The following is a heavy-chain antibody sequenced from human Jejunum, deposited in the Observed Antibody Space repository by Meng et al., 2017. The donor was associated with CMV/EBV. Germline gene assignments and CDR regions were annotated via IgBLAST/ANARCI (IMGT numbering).Heavy chain of an antibody. CDR3: AKVAMIRGVVFDF. J-gene: IGHJ4*02. V-gene: IGHV3-53*01. Sequence: ASGFAVSTNYMSWVRQAPGKGLEWVSVIYRGGTTYYADSVKGRFTISRDNSKNTLYLQMNSLRADDTAVYYCAKVAMIRGVVFDFWGQGTLVTVSS. D-gene: IGHD3-10*01. CDR2: IYRGGTT. CDR1: GFAVSTNY.